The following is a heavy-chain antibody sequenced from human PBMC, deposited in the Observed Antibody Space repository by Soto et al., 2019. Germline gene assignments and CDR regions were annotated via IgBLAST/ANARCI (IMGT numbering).Heavy chain of an antibody. CDR2: IGTAGDT. V-gene: IGHV3-13*01. D-gene: IGHD3-16*02. Sequence: GGSLRLSCAASGFTFSSYDMHWVRQATGKGLEWVSAIGTAGDTYYPGSVKGRFTISRENAKNSLYLQMNSLRAGDTAVYYCARGIWGSYRYQPYYFDYWGQGTLVTVSS. J-gene: IGHJ4*02. CDR1: GFTFSSYD. CDR3: ARGIWGSYRYQPYYFDY.